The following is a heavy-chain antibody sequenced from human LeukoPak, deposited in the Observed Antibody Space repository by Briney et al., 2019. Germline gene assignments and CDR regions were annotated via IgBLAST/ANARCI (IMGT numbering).Heavy chain of an antibody. CDR1: GGSFSGYY. D-gene: IGHD3-10*02. CDR2: INHSGST. V-gene: IGHV4-34*01. J-gene: IGHJ5*02. CDR3: ANMFRGSGNSNSSWFDP. Sequence: SETLSLTCAVYGGSFSGYYWSWIRQPPGKGLEWIGEINHSGSTNYNPSLKSRVTISVDTSKNQFSLKLSSVTAADTAVYYRANMFRGSGNSNSSWFDPWGQGTLVTVSS.